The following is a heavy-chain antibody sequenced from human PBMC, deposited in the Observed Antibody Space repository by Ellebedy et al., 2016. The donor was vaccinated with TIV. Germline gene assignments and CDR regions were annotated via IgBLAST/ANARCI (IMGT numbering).Heavy chain of an antibody. CDR3: ARVLRATSGMDV. D-gene: IGHD4/OR15-4a*01. CDR2: INPDSGGT. V-gene: IGHV1-2*02. J-gene: IGHJ6*02. CDR1: GYTFTANY. Sequence: ASVKVSCKASGYTFTANYIHWVRQAPGKGLEWMGWINPDSGGTNFARKFQGRVTMTRDTSVNTAYMELSRLQSDDTAVYQCARVLRATSGMDVWGQGTTVTVS.